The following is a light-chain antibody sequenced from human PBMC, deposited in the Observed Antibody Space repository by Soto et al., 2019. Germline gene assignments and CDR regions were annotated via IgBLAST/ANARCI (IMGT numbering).Light chain of an antibody. J-gene: IGKJ1*01. V-gene: IGKV1-5*03. CDR1: QSVGSW. Sequence: DIQMTQSPSTLSASVGDRVTITCWASQSVGSWLAWYQQKPGKAPKLLICKASSLESGVPSRFSGSGSGTEFTLAISSLQPDDFASYYCQQYSTYPWTFGQGTKVEIK. CDR3: QQYSTYPWT. CDR2: KAS.